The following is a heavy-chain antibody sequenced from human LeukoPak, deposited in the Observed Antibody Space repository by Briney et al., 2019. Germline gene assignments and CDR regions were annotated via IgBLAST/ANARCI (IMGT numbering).Heavy chain of an antibody. Sequence: GGSLRLSCAASGFTFSSYWMNWVRQAPGKGLEWVANIKQDGSEKYYVDSVKGRFTISRDNARNSLYLHMNDLRAEDTSVYYCTRDPAFGAFDIWGRGTLVTVSS. D-gene: IGHD3-10*01. J-gene: IGHJ3*02. V-gene: IGHV3-7*01. CDR3: TRDPAFGAFDI. CDR1: GFTFSSYW. CDR2: IKQDGSEK.